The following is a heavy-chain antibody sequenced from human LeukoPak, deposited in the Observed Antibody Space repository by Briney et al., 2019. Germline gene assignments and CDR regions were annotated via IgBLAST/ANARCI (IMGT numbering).Heavy chain of an antibody. CDR3: AKNAAADSGGSGRYYFDY. D-gene: IGHD2-15*01. V-gene: IGHV3-23*01. CDR1: GFTFGSYG. J-gene: IGHJ4*02. Sequence: GGSLRLSCAASGFTFGSYGMSWVRQAPGKGLEWVSAISGSGGSTYYADSVKGRFTISRDNSKNTLYLQMNSLRAEDTAVYYCAKNAAADSGGSGRYYFDYWGQGTLVTVSS. CDR2: ISGSGGST.